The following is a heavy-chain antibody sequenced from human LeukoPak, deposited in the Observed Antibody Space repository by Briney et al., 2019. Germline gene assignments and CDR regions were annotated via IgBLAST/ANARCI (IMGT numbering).Heavy chain of an antibody. CDR1: GFSVGTTF. D-gene: IGHD3-10*01. CDR2: ILDTGLT. Sequence: PGGSLRLSCAVSGFSVGTTFMTWVRQAPGRGVRWASVILDTGLTTYADSVKGRFSISRDNSKNMVFLQMNSLSVDDTAVYYCVRDKGVGRTERFDSWGPGTLVTVSS. CDR3: VRDKGVGRTERFDS. J-gene: IGHJ4*02. V-gene: IGHV3-53*01.